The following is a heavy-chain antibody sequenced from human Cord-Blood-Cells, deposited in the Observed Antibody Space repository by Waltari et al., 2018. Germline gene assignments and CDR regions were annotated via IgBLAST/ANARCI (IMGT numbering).Heavy chain of an antibody. Sequence: QVQLQQWGAGLLKPSENLSPTCAVYGGSFLAYSWSWIRQPPGKGLEWIGEINHSGSTNYNPSLKSRVTISVDTSKNQFSLKLSSVTAADTAVYYCASSSGIAAADAFDIWGQGTMVTVSS. CDR1: GGSFLAYS. CDR2: INHSGST. J-gene: IGHJ3*02. V-gene: IGHV4-34*01. D-gene: IGHD6-13*01. CDR3: ASSSGIAAADAFDI.